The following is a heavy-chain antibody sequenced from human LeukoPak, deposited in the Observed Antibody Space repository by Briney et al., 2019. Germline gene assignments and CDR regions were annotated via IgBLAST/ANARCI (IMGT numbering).Heavy chain of an antibody. CDR2: IRYDGSNK. CDR1: GFTFSSYG. Sequence: GGSLRLSCAASGFTFSSYGMHWVRQAPGKGLEWVAFIRYDGSNKYYADSVKGRFTISRDNSKNTLYLQMNSLRAEDTAVYYCAKAGSRLAAAGTSVDYWGQGTLVTVSS. D-gene: IGHD6-13*01. J-gene: IGHJ4*02. V-gene: IGHV3-30*02. CDR3: AKAGSRLAAAGTSVDY.